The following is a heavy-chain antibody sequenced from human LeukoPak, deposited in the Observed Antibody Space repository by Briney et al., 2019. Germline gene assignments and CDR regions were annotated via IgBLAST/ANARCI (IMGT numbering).Heavy chain of an antibody. V-gene: IGHV3-74*01. Sequence: TGGSLRLSCAASGFTFSNYWMHWVRQAPGKGLVWVSRINSDGSSTSYADSVRGRFTISRDNTKNTLYLQMSSLRAEDTAVYYCARVGFSNTWYVDYWGQGTLVTVSS. CDR3: ARVGFSNTWYVDY. D-gene: IGHD6-13*01. CDR1: GFTFSNYW. CDR2: INSDGSST. J-gene: IGHJ4*02.